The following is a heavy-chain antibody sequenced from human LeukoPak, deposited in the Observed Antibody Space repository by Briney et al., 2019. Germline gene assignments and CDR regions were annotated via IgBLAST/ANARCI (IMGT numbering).Heavy chain of an antibody. V-gene: IGHV4-59*01. CDR2: IYYSGST. J-gene: IGHJ5*02. CDR1: GGSISSYS. CDR3: ARAHSSGWPHMFDP. D-gene: IGHD6-19*01. Sequence: WETLSLTCTVSGGSISSYSWTWIRQPPGKGLEWIGNIYYSGSTNYNPSLKSRVTISIDTSKNQFSLKVSSVTAADTAVYYCARAHSSGWPHMFDPWGQGTLVTVPS.